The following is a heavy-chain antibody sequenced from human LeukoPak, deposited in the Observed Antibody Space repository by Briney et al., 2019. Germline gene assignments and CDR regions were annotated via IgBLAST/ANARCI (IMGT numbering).Heavy chain of an antibody. CDR2: IYYSGST. V-gene: IGHV4-39*01. Sequence: SETLSLTCTVSGGSISSSSYYWGWIRQPPGKGLEWIGSIYYSGSTYYNPSLKSRVTISVDTSKNQFSLKLSSVTAADTAVYYCARQRQGLWLVRRWFDPWGQGTLVTVSS. D-gene: IGHD6-19*01. CDR1: GGSISSSSYY. J-gene: IGHJ5*02. CDR3: ARQRQGLWLVRRWFDP.